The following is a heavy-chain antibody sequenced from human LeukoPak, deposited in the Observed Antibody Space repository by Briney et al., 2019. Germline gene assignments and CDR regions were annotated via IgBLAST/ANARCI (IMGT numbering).Heavy chain of an antibody. CDR3: ARESGEDDFWSGSHEYYYYGMDV. CDR2: INHSGST. J-gene: IGHJ6*02. Sequence: PSETLSLTCAVYGGSFSGYYWSWIRQPPGKGLEWIGEINHSGSTNYNPSLKSRVTISVDTSKNQFSLKLSSVTAADTAVYYCARESGEDDFWSGSHEYYYYGMDVWGQGTTVTVSS. V-gene: IGHV4-34*01. CDR1: GGSFSGYY. D-gene: IGHD3-3*01.